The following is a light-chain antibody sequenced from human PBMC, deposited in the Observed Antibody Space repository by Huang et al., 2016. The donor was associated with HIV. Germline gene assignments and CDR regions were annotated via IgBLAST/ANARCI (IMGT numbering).Light chain of an antibody. Sequence: DIQMTQSPSTLSASIGDRVTITCRASQSLSGWLAWYPQRPGNAPNLLISKASSLQSGGPPRFSGSGSGTDFILTISSLQPDDFATYYCQQLHNSPYTFGQGTKLEIK. CDR3: QQLHNSPYT. V-gene: IGKV1-5*03. CDR2: KAS. CDR1: QSLSGW. J-gene: IGKJ2*01.